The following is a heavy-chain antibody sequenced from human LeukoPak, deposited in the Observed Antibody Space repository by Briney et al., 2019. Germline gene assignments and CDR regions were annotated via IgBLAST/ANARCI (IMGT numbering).Heavy chain of an antibody. V-gene: IGHV3-23*01. CDR3: ATQSGYHYGVPFDY. D-gene: IGHD3-22*01. Sequence: PGGSLRLSCAASGFTFSSYGMSWVRQAPGKGLEWVSAISGSGGSTYYADSVNGLFTISSDNSKNTPYLQMNSLRAEDAAVYYCATQSGYHYGVPFDYWGQRTLLTVSS. CDR2: ISGSGGST. J-gene: IGHJ4*02. CDR1: GFTFSSYG.